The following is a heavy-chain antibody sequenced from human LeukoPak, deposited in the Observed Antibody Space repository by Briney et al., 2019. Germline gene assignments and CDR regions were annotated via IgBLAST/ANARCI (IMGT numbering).Heavy chain of an antibody. Sequence: GGSLRLSCAASGFTFSNNAMNWVRQAPGKGLEWVAIISYDGRNKYYADSVKGRFTISRDNSKNTLYLQMNSLRGEDTAVYFCARDRSWLRDLDYWGQGTLVTVSS. D-gene: IGHD5-24*01. CDR1: GFTFSNNA. V-gene: IGHV3-30*04. CDR2: ISYDGRNK. J-gene: IGHJ4*02. CDR3: ARDRSWLRDLDY.